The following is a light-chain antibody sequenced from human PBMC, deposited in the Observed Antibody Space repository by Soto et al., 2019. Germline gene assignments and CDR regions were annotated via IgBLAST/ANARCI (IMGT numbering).Light chain of an antibody. V-gene: IGKV3-20*01. CDR2: GAS. J-gene: IGKJ4*01. Sequence: EIVLTQSPATLSSSPGERATLSCRASQTVSSKLAWYQHKPGQAPRLLIHGASSRVTGIPDRFSGSGSGTDFTLTITRLEPEDFAVYYCQQYQSLTFGGGTKVDIK. CDR1: QTVSSK. CDR3: QQYQSLT.